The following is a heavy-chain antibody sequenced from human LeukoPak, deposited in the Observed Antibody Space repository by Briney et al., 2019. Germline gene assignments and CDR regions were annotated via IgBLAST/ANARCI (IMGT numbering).Heavy chain of an antibody. J-gene: IGHJ4*02. Sequence: GGSLRLSCAASGFTFSSYWMSWVRQAPGKGLEWVSVIYSGGSTYYADSVKGRFTISRDNSKNTLYLQMNSLRAEDTAVYYCAITVVVPAAMDYFDYWGQGTLVTVSS. CDR1: GFTFSSYW. CDR3: AITVVVPAAMDYFDY. CDR2: IYSGGST. D-gene: IGHD2-2*01. V-gene: IGHV3-53*01.